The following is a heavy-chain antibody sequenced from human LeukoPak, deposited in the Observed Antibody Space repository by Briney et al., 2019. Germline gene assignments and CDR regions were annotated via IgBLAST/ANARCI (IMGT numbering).Heavy chain of an antibody. CDR3: ARDYLPVRGVILPNDY. D-gene: IGHD3-10*01. V-gene: IGHV3-48*01. J-gene: IGHJ4*02. Sequence: GGSLRLSCAASGFTFSSYSMNWVRQAPGKGLEWVSYISSSSSTICYADSVKGRFTISRDNAKNSLYLQMNSLRAEDTAVYYCARDYLPVRGVILPNDYWGQGTLVTVSS. CDR2: ISSSSSTI. CDR1: GFTFSSYS.